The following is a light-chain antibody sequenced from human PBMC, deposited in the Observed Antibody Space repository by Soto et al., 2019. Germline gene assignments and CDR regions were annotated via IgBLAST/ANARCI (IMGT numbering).Light chain of an antibody. Sequence: DIQMTQSPSSVSASVGDRVTITCRASQPVSDWVAWYQQKPGKAPTLLIYGAFSLQNGVPSRFSGRVSGTEFTLTISSLQPEDFATYYCQQANSFPLSFGPGTKVDFK. CDR2: GAF. CDR3: QQANSFPLS. V-gene: IGKV1-12*01. CDR1: QPVSDW. J-gene: IGKJ3*01.